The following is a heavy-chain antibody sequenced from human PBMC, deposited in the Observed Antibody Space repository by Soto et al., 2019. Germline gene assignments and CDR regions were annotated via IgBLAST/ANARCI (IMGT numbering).Heavy chain of an antibody. D-gene: IGHD4-17*01. CDR1: GGSISSGDYY. V-gene: IGHV4-30-4*01. CDR3: ATDYGGKSLYQPPNY. Sequence: SETLSLTCTVSGGSISSGDYYWSWIRQPPGKGLEWIGYIYYSGSTYYNPSLKSRVTISVDTSKNQFSLKLSSVTAADTAVYYCATDYGGKSLYQPPNYWGQGTLVTVYS. J-gene: IGHJ4*02. CDR2: IYYSGST.